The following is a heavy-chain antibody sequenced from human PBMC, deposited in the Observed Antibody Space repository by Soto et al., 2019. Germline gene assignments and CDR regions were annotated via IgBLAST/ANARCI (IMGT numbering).Heavy chain of an antibody. CDR1: GVSFSGYY. Sequence: PSETLSLTCAVYGVSFSGYYWSWIRQPPGKGLEWIGEINHSGSTNYNPSLKSRVTISVDTSKNQFSLKLSSVTAADTAVYYCARGQTYTSVIYYFDYWGQGTLVTSPQ. V-gene: IGHV4-34*01. J-gene: IGHJ4*02. D-gene: IGHD2-21*01. CDR2: INHSGST. CDR3: ARGQTYTSVIYYFDY.